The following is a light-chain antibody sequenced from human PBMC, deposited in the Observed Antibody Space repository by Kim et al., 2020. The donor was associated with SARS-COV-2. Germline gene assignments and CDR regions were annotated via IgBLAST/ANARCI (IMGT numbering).Light chain of an antibody. CDR3: QQYNKGPT. CDR1: QSIGIN. CDR2: GAS. Sequence: GVPGERATPSGKASQSIGINLAGYQRKPGQAPRPLIYGASPRATGVPARFSGSGSGTEFTLTVSSLQSEDFAVYYGQQYNKGPTFGGGTKVDIK. V-gene: IGKV3-15*01. J-gene: IGKJ4*01.